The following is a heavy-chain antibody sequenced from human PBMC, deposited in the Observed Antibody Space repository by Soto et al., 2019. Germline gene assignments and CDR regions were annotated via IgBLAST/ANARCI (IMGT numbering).Heavy chain of an antibody. CDR2: MNPGSGDK. V-gene: IGHV1-8*01. J-gene: IGHJ5*02. CDR3: ARMATFGSLNWFDP. D-gene: IGHD3-16*01. CDR1: GYSSTNSD. Sequence: ASVKVSCKASGYSSTNSDVTWVRQATGQGLEWMGWMNPGSGDKGYAQKFQGRVTMTRDISIATAYMELSSLRSDDTAIYYCARMATFGSLNWFDPWGQGTLVTVSS.